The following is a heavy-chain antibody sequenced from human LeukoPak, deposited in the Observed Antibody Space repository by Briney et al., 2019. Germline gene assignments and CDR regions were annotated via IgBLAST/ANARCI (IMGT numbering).Heavy chain of an antibody. CDR3: ASRLVRFLEWASYYYMDV. Sequence: PGGSLRLSCAASGFTVSSNYMSWVRQAPGKGLEWVSVIYSGGSTYYADSVKGRFTISRDNYKNTLYLQMNSLRAEDTAVYYCASRLVRFLEWASYYYMDVWGKGTTVTVS. CDR2: IYSGGST. D-gene: IGHD3-3*01. J-gene: IGHJ6*03. CDR1: GFTVSSNY. V-gene: IGHV3-53*01.